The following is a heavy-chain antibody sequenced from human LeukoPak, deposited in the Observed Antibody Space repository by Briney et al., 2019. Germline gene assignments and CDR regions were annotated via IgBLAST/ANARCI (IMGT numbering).Heavy chain of an antibody. CDR2: INTADGNT. Sequence: ASVKVSCKASGYTFTNHAMHWVRQAPGQGLEWMGWINTADGNTKYSQKLQGRVTMTTDTSTSTAYMELRSLRSDDTAVYYCARVSVTYYYGSGTPNWFDPWGQGTLVTVSS. V-gene: IGHV1-3*04. D-gene: IGHD3-10*01. CDR3: ARVSVTYYYGSGTPNWFDP. CDR1: GYTFTNHA. J-gene: IGHJ5*02.